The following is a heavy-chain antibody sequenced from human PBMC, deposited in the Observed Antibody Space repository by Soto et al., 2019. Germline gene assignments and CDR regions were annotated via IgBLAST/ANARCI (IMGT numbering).Heavy chain of an antibody. J-gene: IGHJ4*02. Sequence: TGGSLRLSCAASGFTFRSYAMHWVRQAPGKGLGWVAVISYDESDKYYADSLKGRFTISRDNSKNTLYLQMNSLRGEDTAVYYCARDLSVAGPDYWGQGTLVTVSS. CDR3: ARDLSVAGPDY. D-gene: IGHD6-19*01. V-gene: IGHV3-30*03. CDR1: GFTFRSYA. CDR2: ISYDESDK.